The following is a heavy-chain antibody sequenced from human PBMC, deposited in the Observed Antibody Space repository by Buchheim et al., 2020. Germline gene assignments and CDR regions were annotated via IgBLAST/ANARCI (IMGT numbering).Heavy chain of an antibody. D-gene: IGHD5-12*01. CDR1: GFSFSTYW. Sequence: EVQLVESGGGLVQPGESLKLSCAASGFSFSTYWMSWVRQAPRKGLEWVANIKQDGSEKSYVDSVEGRFTISRDNAKNSLYLQMNSLRAEDTAVYYCVGGYDLYYYYGMDVWGQGTT. V-gene: IGHV3-7*01. J-gene: IGHJ6*02. CDR3: VGGYDLYYYYGMDV. CDR2: IKQDGSEK.